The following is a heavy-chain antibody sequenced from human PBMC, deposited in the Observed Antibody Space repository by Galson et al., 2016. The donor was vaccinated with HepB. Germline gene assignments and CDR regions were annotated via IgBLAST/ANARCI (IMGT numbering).Heavy chain of an antibody. CDR3: VRGSGGFGELLEDY. CDR1: GYTFTTYG. CDR2: INPNSGGT. Sequence: SVKVSCKASGYTFTTYGISWVRQAPGQGLEWMGWINPNSGGTNYAQKFQDWVTMTRDTSISTAYTEVNRLRSDDTAVYYCVRGSGGFGELLEDYWGQGTLVTVSS. D-gene: IGHD3-10*01. V-gene: IGHV1-2*04. J-gene: IGHJ4*02.